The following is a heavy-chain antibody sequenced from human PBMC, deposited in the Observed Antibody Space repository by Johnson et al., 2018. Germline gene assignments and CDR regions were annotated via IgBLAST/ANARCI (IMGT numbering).Heavy chain of an antibody. D-gene: IGHD6-19*01. CDR2: LDPDEGET. Sequence: QVQLVQAGAGVKEPGASVKVSCNVSGYSLTELAMHWVRQAPGKGLEWVGSLDPDEGETLAAQIFQGRVTMTQDTSTDTAYMELSSLTSKDTAVYHCATDQSGWRTTDAFDLWGQGTLVTVSS. V-gene: IGHV1-24*01. J-gene: IGHJ3*01. CDR3: ATDQSGWRTTDAFDL. CDR1: GYSLTELA.